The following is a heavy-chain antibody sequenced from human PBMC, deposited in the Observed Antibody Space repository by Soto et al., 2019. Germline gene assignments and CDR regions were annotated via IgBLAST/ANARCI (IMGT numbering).Heavy chain of an antibody. CDR3: AVITMVPLKWFDP. D-gene: IGHD3-10*01. CDR1: GYTFTSYG. J-gene: IGHJ5*02. V-gene: IGHV1-18*01. Sequence: ASVKVSCKASGYTFTSYGISWVRQAPGQGLEWMGWISAYNGNTNYAQKLPGRVTMTTDTSTSPAYMELRSLRSDDTAVYYCAVITMVPLKWFDPWGQGTLVTVSS. CDR2: ISAYNGNT.